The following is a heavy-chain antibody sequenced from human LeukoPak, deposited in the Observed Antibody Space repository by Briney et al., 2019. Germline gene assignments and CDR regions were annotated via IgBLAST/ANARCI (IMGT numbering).Heavy chain of an antibody. V-gene: IGHV4-59*01. J-gene: IGHJ4*02. CDR3: ARAGYSYGTIDY. D-gene: IGHD5-18*01. CDR1: GGSISSYY. Sequence: SETLSLTCTVPGGSISSYYWSWIRQPPGKGLEWIGYIYYSGSTNYNPSLKSRVTISVDTSKNQFSLKLSSVTAADTAVYYCARAGYSYGTIDYWGQGTLVTVSS. CDR2: IYYSGST.